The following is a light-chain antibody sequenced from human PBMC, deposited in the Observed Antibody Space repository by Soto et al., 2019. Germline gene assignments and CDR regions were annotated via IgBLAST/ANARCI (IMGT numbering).Light chain of an antibody. Sequence: QSALTPPASVSGSPGQSITISCTGTSSDVGGYNYVSWYQQHPGKAPKLMIYEVSNRPSGVSNRFSGSKSGNTASLTISGLQAEDEADYYCSSYTSSSTVFGGGTKLT. V-gene: IGLV2-14*01. CDR1: SSDVGGYNY. CDR3: SSYTSSSTV. CDR2: EVS. J-gene: IGLJ2*01.